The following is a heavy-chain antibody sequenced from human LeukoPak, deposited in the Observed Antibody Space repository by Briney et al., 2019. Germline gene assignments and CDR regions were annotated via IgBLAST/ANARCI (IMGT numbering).Heavy chain of an antibody. Sequence: SGGSLRLSCAASGFTFSSYWMHWVRQAPGKGLVWVSRINSDGSSISYADSVKGRFTISRDNAKNTLYLQMNSLRAEDTAVYYCARDLGQYYDTSDNWFDPWGQGTLVTVSS. CDR3: ARDLGQYYDTSDNWFDP. CDR1: GFTFSSYW. J-gene: IGHJ5*02. CDR2: INSDGSSI. D-gene: IGHD3-22*01. V-gene: IGHV3-74*01.